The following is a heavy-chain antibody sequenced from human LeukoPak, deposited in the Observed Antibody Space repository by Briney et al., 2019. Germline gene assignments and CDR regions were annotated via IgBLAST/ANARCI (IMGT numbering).Heavy chain of an antibody. D-gene: IGHD1-26*01. CDR1: GYTFTGYY. CDR3: ARLISYSGSYFFDY. Sequence: ASVKVSCKASGYTFTGYYMHWVRQAPGQGLEWMGWINPNSGGTNYAQKFQGRVTMTRDTSISTAYMELSRLRSDDTAVYYCARLISYSGSYFFDYWGQGTLVTVSS. J-gene: IGHJ4*02. CDR2: INPNSGGT. V-gene: IGHV1-2*02.